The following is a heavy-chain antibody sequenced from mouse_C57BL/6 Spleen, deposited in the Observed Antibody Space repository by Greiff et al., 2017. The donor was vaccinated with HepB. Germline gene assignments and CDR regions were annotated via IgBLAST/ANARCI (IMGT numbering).Heavy chain of an antibody. D-gene: IGHD2-1*01. CDR3: ARSGIYYGPYYYAMDY. CDR2: IYPGSGST. Sequence: VQLVESGAELVKPGASVKMSCKASGYTFTSYWITWVKQRPGQGLEWIGDIYPGSGSTNYNEKFKSKATLTVDTSSSTAYMQLSSLTYEDSAVYYCARSGIYYGPYYYAMDYWGQGTSVTVSS. J-gene: IGHJ4*01. CDR1: GYTFTSYW. V-gene: IGHV1-55*01.